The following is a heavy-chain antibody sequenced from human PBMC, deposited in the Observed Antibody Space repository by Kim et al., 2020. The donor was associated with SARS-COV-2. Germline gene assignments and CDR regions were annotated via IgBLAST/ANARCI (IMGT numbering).Heavy chain of an antibody. Sequence: GGSLRLSCAASGFTFSSYAMSWVRQAPGKGLEWVSAISGSGGSTYYADSVKGRFTISRDNSKNTLYLQMNSLRAEDTAVYYCAKTLRPDRGPRYYYDSSGYYGRHHYGMDVWGQGTTVTVSS. D-gene: IGHD3-22*01. CDR2: ISGSGGST. J-gene: IGHJ6*02. V-gene: IGHV3-23*01. CDR1: GFTFSSYA. CDR3: AKTLRPDRGPRYYYDSSGYYGRHHYGMDV.